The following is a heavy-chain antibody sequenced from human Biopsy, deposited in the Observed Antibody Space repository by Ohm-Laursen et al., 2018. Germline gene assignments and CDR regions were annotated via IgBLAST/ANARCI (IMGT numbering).Heavy chain of an antibody. D-gene: IGHD1-7*01. CDR2: ISSTGNST. V-gene: IGHV3-23*01. Sequence: SLRLSCAASGFTFATYGMSWVRQAPGKGLEWVSGISSTGNSTYYADSVKGRFTISRDNSKNTLYLQLNSLRVEDTALYYCAKGRRTMRVWYFDLWSRGTLVTVSS. CDR1: GFTFATYG. CDR3: AKGRRTMRVWYFDL. J-gene: IGHJ2*01.